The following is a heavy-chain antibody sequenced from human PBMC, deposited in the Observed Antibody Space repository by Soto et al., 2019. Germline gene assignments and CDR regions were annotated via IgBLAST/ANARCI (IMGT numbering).Heavy chain of an antibody. V-gene: IGHV4-4*02. J-gene: IGHJ6*03. CDR3: AGARFHYYYMDV. CDR1: SGSISSSNW. CDR2: IYHSGST. Sequence: QVQLQESGPGLVKPSGTLSLTCAVSSGSISSSNWWSWVRQPPGKGLEWIGEIYHSGSTNYNPSLNSRVTISVDKSKNQFSLKLSSVTAADTAVYYCAGARFHYYYMDVWGKGTTVTVSS.